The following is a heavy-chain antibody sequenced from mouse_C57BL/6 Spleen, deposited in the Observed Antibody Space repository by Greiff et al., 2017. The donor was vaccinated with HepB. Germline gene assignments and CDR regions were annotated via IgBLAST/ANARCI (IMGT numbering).Heavy chain of an antibody. Sequence: QVQLQQSGAELVKPGASVKLSCKASGYTFTSYWMHWVKQRPGQGLEWIGMIHPNSGSTNYNEKFKSKATLTVDKSSSTAYMQLSSLTSEDSAVYYSARGRGSSHGYAMDYWGQGTSVTVAS. V-gene: IGHV1-64*01. D-gene: IGHD1-1*01. J-gene: IGHJ4*01. CDR3: ARGRGSSHGYAMDY. CDR1: GYTFTSYW. CDR2: IHPNSGST.